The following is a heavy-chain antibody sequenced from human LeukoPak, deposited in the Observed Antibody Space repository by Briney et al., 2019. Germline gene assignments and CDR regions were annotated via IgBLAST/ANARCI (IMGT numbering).Heavy chain of an antibody. CDR3: ARGGGMTTVVTYYFDY. CDR2: VNPSGGST. CDR1: GYSFTNYY. J-gene: IGHJ4*02. D-gene: IGHD4-23*01. Sequence: ASVKVSCKASGYSFTNYYIHWVRQAPGQGLEWMGLVNPSGGSTTYAQEFQGRVTMTRDTSTSTVYMDLSSLRSDDTAAYFCARGGGMTTVVTYYFDYWGQGTLVTVSS. V-gene: IGHV1-46*01.